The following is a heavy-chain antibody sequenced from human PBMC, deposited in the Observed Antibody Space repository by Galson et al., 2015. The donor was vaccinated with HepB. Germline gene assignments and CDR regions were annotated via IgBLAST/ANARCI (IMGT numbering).Heavy chain of an antibody. CDR1: GGSISSYY. CDR3: ARLVLSGWYPDYYFDY. Sequence: ETLSLTCTVSGGSISSYYWSWIRQPPGKGLEWIGYIYYSGSTNYNPSLKSRVTISVDTSKNQFSLKLSSVTAADTAVYYCARLVLSGWYPDYYFDYWGQGTLVTVSS. J-gene: IGHJ4*02. D-gene: IGHD6-19*01. CDR2: IYYSGST. V-gene: IGHV4-59*08.